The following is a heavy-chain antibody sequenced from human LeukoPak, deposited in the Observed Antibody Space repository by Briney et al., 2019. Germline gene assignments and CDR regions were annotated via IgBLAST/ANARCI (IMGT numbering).Heavy chain of an antibody. V-gene: IGHV3-23*01. D-gene: IGHD5-24*01. CDR1: GFIFSSYG. CDR2: ISGSGGST. Sequence: GSLRLSCAASGFIFSSYGMHWVRQAPGKGLEWVSAISGSGGSTYYADSVKGRFTISRDNSKNTLYLQMNSLRAEDTAVYYCAKDSWEMATINGDAFDIWGQGTMVTVSS. J-gene: IGHJ3*02. CDR3: AKDSWEMATINGDAFDI.